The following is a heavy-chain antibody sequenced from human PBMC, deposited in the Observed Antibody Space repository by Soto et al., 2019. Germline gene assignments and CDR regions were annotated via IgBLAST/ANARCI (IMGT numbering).Heavy chain of an antibody. CDR1: GFTFDDYA. CDR2: ISWNSGSI. J-gene: IGHJ6*02. Sequence: PGGSLRLSCAASGFTFDDYAMHWVRQAPGKGLEWVSGISWNSGSIGYADSVKGRFTISRDNAKNSLYLQMNSLRGEDTAVYYSAKSVYYYGSGAETLRYGMDVWGQGTTVTVSS. V-gene: IGHV3-9*01. D-gene: IGHD3-10*01. CDR3: AKSVYYYGSGAETLRYGMDV.